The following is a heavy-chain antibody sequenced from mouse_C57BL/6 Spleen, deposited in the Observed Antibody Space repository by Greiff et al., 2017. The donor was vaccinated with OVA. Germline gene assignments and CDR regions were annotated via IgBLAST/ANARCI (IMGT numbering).Heavy chain of an antibody. CDR1: GFTFSDYG. Sequence: EVQVVESGGGLVKPGGSLKLSCAASGFTFSDYGMHWVRQAPEKGLEWVAYISSGRSTIYYADTVKGRFTISRDNAKNTLFLQMTSLRSEDTAMYYCARGSYGYFDVWGTGTTVTVSS. CDR2: ISSGRSTI. CDR3: ARGSYGYFDV. V-gene: IGHV5-17*01. J-gene: IGHJ1*03. D-gene: IGHD1-1*01.